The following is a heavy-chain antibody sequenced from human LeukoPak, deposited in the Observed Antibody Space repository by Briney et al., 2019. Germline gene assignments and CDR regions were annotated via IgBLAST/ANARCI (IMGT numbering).Heavy chain of an antibody. CDR3: ARITVTTYLYYYYYGMDV. V-gene: IGHV4-39*01. D-gene: IGHD4-11*01. J-gene: IGHJ6*02. CDR2: IYLGGST. CDR1: GGSISSVGYW. Sequence: SETLSLTCTVSGGSISSVGYWWGWVRQPPGKGLEFIGNIYLGGSTSYNPSLKSRVTISVDTSKNQFSLKLSSVTAADTAVYYCARITVTTYLYYYYYGMDVWGQGTTVTVSS.